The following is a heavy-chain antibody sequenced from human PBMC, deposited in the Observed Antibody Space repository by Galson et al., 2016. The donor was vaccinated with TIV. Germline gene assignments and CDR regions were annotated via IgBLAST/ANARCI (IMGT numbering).Heavy chain of an antibody. V-gene: IGHV3-21*01. Sequence: SLRLSCAAFGFTFRTYTMNWVRQAPGKGLEWVSYISLSGSHIYYADSVEGRFTISRDNAKNSLSLQMNSLRAEDTAVYFCARAVSSGDYAFDAFDIWGQGTVVTVSS. CDR2: ISLSGSHI. CDR3: ARAVSSGDYAFDAFDI. D-gene: IGHD4-17*01. J-gene: IGHJ3*02. CDR1: GFTFRTYT.